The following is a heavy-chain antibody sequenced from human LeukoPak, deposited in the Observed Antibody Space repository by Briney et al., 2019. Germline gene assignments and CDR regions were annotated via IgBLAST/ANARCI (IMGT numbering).Heavy chain of an antibody. CDR3: TRHGLRDDAFDI. J-gene: IGHJ3*02. CDR2: IYYSGRT. D-gene: IGHD2-21*02. V-gene: IGHV4-59*08. Sequence: SQTLSLTCTVSGGSIDSFYWSWIRQPPGKGLEWIGYIYYSGRTNYNPSLTSRVTISVDTSKTQFSLRLSSVTAADTAVYYCTRHGLRDDAFDIWGQGTMVTVSS. CDR1: GGSIDSFY.